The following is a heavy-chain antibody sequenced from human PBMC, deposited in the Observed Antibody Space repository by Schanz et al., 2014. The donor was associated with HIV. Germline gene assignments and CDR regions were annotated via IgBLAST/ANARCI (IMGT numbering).Heavy chain of an antibody. Sequence: EVQMLESGGGSVQPGGSLRLSCAASGFTFSNFAMSWVRQAPGKGLEWVSSISGSGVSTFYAGSVKGRFAISRDKSKNTLYLQMNSLRVEDTAVYYCAKMARSVAANTNFDYWGQGTTVTVSS. V-gene: IGHV3-23*01. CDR3: AKMARSVAANTNFDY. J-gene: IGHJ4*02. D-gene: IGHD6-19*01. CDR2: ISGSGVST. CDR1: GFTFSNFA.